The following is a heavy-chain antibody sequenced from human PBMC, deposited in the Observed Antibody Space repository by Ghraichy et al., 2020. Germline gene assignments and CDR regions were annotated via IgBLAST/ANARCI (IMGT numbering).Heavy chain of an antibody. Sequence: LSLTCAASGFTFSSYGMHWVRQAPGKGLEWVAFIRYDGSNKYYADSVKGRFTISRDNSKNTLYLQMNSLRAEDTAVYYCWGHDAFDIWGQGTMVTVSS. J-gene: IGHJ3*02. CDR2: IRYDGSNK. V-gene: IGHV3-30*02. D-gene: IGHD3-16*01. CDR1: GFTFSSYG. CDR3: WGHDAFDI.